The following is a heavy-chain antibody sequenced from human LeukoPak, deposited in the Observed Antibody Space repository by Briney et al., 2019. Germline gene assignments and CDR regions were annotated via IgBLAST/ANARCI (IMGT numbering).Heavy chain of an antibody. CDR3: ARSRRRGYSGYETLDY. J-gene: IGHJ4*02. CDR2: IYYSGNT. Sequence: SETLSLTCTVSGVSISSSNSYWGWIRQPPGKGLEWIGSIYYSGNTYYNASLKSQVSISIDTSKNQFSLKLSSVTAADTAVYYCARSRRRGYSGYETLDYWGQGTLVTVSS. D-gene: IGHD5-12*01. V-gene: IGHV4-39*01. CDR1: GVSISSSNSY.